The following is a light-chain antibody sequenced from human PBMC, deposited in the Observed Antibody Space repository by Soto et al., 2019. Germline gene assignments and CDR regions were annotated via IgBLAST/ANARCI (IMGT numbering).Light chain of an antibody. Sequence: QSVLTQPRSVSGSPGQSVTISCTGTSSDVGAYNDVSWYQQHPSKAPKLMIFDVIKRPSGVPDRFSGSKSGTTASLTISGLQAEDEADYFCCSYAGSYTYVFGSGTKLTVL. CDR2: DVI. V-gene: IGLV2-11*01. CDR3: CSYAGSYTYV. J-gene: IGLJ1*01. CDR1: SSDVGAYND.